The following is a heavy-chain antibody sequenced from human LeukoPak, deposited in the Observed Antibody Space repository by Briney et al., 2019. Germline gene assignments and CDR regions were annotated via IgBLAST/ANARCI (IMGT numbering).Heavy chain of an antibody. D-gene: IGHD3-10*01. V-gene: IGHV3-30*18. CDR2: ISYDGSNK. CDR1: GFTFSSYG. CDR3: AKDLRGAMVRGVIADY. J-gene: IGHJ4*02. Sequence: GGSLRLSCAASGFTFSSYGMHWVRQAPGKGLEWVAVISYDGSNKYYADSVKGRFTISRDNSKNTLYLQMNSLRAEDTAVYYCAKDLRGAMVRGVIADYWGQGTLVTVPS.